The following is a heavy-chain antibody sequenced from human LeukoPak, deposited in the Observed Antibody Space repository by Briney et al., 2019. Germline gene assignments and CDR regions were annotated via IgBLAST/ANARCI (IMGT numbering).Heavy chain of an antibody. D-gene: IGHD3-22*01. CDR2: IIPIFGTA. CDR1: GGTFSSYA. Sequence: SVKVSCKASGGTFSSYATSWVRQAPGQGLEWMGGIIPIFGTANYAQKFQGRVTITADESTSTAYMELSSLRSEDTAVYYCARSEGQTYYYDSSGYYRDYWGQGTLVTVSS. V-gene: IGHV1-69*13. J-gene: IGHJ4*02. CDR3: ARSEGQTYYYDSSGYYRDY.